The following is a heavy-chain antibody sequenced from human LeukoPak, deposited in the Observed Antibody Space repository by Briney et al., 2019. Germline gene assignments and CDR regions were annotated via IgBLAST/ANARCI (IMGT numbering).Heavy chain of an antibody. V-gene: IGHV3-30-3*01. Sequence: GGSLRLSCAASGFTFSTYPMNWVRQAPGKGLEWVAVISYDGSNKYYADSVKGRFTISRDNSKNTLYLQMNSLRAEDTAVYYCAREDYWGQGTLVTVSS. CDR3: AREDY. J-gene: IGHJ4*02. CDR2: ISYDGSNK. CDR1: GFTFSTYP.